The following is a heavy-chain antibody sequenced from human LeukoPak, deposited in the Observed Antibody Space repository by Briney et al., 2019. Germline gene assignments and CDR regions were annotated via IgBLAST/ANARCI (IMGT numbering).Heavy chain of an antibody. CDR1: GFTFSSHA. V-gene: IGHV3-23*01. Sequence: GGSLRLSCAASGFTFSSHAMSWVRQAPGKGLEWVSTISSSGGSTYYADSVKGRFTISRDNSENTVYLQMNSLRAEDTALYYCAKLNYYGSYWGQGTLVTVSS. CDR3: AKLNYYGSY. CDR2: ISSSGGST. D-gene: IGHD3-10*01. J-gene: IGHJ4*02.